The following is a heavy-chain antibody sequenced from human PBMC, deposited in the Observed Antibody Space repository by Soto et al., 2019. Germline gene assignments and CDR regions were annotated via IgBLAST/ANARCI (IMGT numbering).Heavy chain of an antibody. V-gene: IGHV1-46*01. D-gene: IGHD6-13*01. CDR3: ARDRGRAAAGEYHYYGMDV. J-gene: IGHJ6*02. CDR2: IIPSGGST. Sequence: SMKVHCKASGYTFTSYYMHWVRQAPGQGLEWMGVIIPSGGSTGYAQKFQGRVTMTRDPSTSTVDMEMSSLRSEDTAVYYCARDRGRAAAGEYHYYGMDVWGQGTTVTVSS. CDR1: GYTFTSYY.